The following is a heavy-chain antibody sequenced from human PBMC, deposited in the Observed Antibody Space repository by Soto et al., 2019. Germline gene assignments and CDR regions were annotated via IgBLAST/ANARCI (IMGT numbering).Heavy chain of an antibody. CDR1: GGSFSCYY. V-gene: IGHV4-34*01. Sequence: PSETLSVTCAVYGGSFSCYYWSWIGQPPGKGLEWIGEINHSGSTNYNPSLKSRVTISVDTSKNQFSLKLSSVTAADTAVYYCARGLDSGSYYVPLDFDYWGQGTLVTVSS. D-gene: IGHD1-26*01. J-gene: IGHJ4*02. CDR2: INHSGST. CDR3: ARGLDSGSYYVPLDFDY.